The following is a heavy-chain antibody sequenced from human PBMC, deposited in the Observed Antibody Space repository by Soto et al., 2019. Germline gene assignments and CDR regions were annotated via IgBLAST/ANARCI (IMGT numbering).Heavy chain of an antibody. CDR2: SSSSSYI. V-gene: IGHV3-21*01. J-gene: IGHJ6*02. D-gene: IGHD6-6*01. Sequence: GSLRLSCAASGFTFSSYSMNWVRQAPGKGLEWFSSSSSSSYIYYADSVKGRFTISRDNAKNSRYLQMNSLRAEDTAVYYCARVGGSSSSYYDYYVMDVWGQGTTDTVSS. CDR3: ARVGGSSSSYYDYYVMDV. CDR1: GFTFSSYS.